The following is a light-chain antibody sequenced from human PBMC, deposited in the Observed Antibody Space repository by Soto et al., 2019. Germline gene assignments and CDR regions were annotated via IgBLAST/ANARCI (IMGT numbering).Light chain of an antibody. CDR2: GNS. Sequence: QSVLTQPPSVSGAPGQRVTISCTGSSSNIGAGHDAHWYQQLLGTAPKLLIYGNSNRPSGVPDRFSGSKSGTSASLAITGLQAEDEADYYCQSYDSSLSGWVFGGGTKLTVL. CDR3: QSYDSSLSGWV. J-gene: IGLJ3*02. CDR1: SSNIGAGHD. V-gene: IGLV1-40*01.